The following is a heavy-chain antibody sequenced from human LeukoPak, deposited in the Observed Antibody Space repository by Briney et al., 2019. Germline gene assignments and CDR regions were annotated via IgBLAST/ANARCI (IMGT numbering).Heavy chain of an antibody. CDR2: IYYSGST. D-gene: IGHD3-10*01. V-gene: IGHV4-39*07. J-gene: IGHJ6*03. Sequence: SETLSLTCTVSGGSISSSSYYWGWIRQPPGKGLEWIGSIYYSGSTYYNPSLKSRVTISVDTSKNQFSLMLSSVTAADTAVYYCARGRTTMVRGVIRYYYMDVWGKGTTVTVSS. CDR1: GGSISSSSYY. CDR3: ARGRTTMVRGVIRYYYMDV.